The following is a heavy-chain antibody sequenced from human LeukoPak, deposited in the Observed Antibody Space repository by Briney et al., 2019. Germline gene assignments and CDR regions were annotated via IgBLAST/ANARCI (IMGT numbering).Heavy chain of an antibody. CDR1: GGSISSYY. V-gene: IGHV4-4*07. J-gene: IGHJ5*02. D-gene: IGHD2-2*01. Sequence: SETLSLTCTVSGGSISSYYWSWIRQPAGKGLEWIGRIYTSGSTNYNPSLKSRVTVSVDTSKNQFSLKLSSVTAADTAVYYCAREYCSSTSCYGFDPWGQGTLVTVSS. CDR3: AREYCSSTSCYGFDP. CDR2: IYTSGST.